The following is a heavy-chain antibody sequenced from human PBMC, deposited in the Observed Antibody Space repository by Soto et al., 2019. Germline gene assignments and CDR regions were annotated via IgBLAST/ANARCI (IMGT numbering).Heavy chain of an antibody. CDR3: ARGGYYYENSGQNAYDY. CDR1: GGSISSGGYY. CDR2: IYYGGST. Sequence: SETLSLTCTVSGGSISSGGYYWSWIRQHPGKGLEWIGYIYYGGSTYYNPSLKSRATISGDTSKNQFSLKLSSVTAANTAVYYCARGGYYYENSGQNAYDYWGQGILVTVSS. V-gene: IGHV4-31*03. J-gene: IGHJ4*01. D-gene: IGHD3-22*01.